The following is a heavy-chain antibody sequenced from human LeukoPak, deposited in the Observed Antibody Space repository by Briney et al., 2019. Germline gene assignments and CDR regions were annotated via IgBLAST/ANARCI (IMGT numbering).Heavy chain of an antibody. CDR2: IYYSGST. V-gene: IGHV4-59*12. Sequence: PSETLSLTCTVSGGSISSYYWSWIRQPPGKGLEWIGYIYYSGSTNYNPSLKSRVTISVDTSKNQFSLKLSSVTAADTAVYYCARAPALYYDFWSGYFAGFDYWGQGTLVTVSS. CDR3: ARAPALYYDFWSGYFAGFDY. D-gene: IGHD3-3*01. CDR1: GGSISSYY. J-gene: IGHJ4*02.